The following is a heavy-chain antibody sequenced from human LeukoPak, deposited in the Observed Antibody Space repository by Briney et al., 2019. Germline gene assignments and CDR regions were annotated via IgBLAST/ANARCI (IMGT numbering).Heavy chain of an antibody. V-gene: IGHV3-23*01. J-gene: IGHJ4*02. CDR3: AKDRFGNELFDY. Sequence: GGSLRLSCAASGLTFSSYAMSWVRQAPGKGLEWVSAISGSGGSTYYADSVKGRFTISRDNSKNTLYLQMNSLRAEDTAVYYCAKDRFGNELFDYWGQGTLVTVSS. CDR2: ISGSGGST. CDR1: GLTFSSYA. D-gene: IGHD1-1*01.